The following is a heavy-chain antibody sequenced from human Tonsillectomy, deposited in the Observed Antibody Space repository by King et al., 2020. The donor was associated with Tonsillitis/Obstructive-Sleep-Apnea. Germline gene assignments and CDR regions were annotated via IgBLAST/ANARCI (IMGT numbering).Heavy chain of an antibody. D-gene: IGHD2-8*01. CDR2: IYYSGST. Sequence: VQLQESGPGLVKPSETLSLTCTVSGASISSYSWSWILPPPGKGLVWIVYIYYSGSTNYNPSLRSRVTITVDTSNNQFSLELSSVTAADTAVYYCARDMVLEAGGDAFDIWGQGTMVTVSS. J-gene: IGHJ3*02. V-gene: IGHV4-59*01. CDR1: GASISSYS. CDR3: ARDMVLEAGGDAFDI.